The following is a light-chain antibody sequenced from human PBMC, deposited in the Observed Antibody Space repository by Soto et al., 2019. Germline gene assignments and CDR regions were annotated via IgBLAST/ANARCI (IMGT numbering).Light chain of an antibody. Sequence: SYELTQPPSVSVAPGKTARITCGGNNIGSKSVHWYQQKPGQAPVLVIYYDSDRPSGIPERFSGSNSGNTATLTISRVEAGDEADYYCQVWYSSSDYVVFGGGTKVTVL. CDR3: QVWYSSSDYVV. CDR1: NIGSKS. J-gene: IGLJ2*01. CDR2: YDS. V-gene: IGLV3-21*04.